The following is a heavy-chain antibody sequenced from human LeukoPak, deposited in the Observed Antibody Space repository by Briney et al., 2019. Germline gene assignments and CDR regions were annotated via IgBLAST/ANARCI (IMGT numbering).Heavy chain of an antibody. D-gene: IGHD2-21*01. J-gene: IGHJ4*02. CDR2: ISSSGSTI. V-gene: IGHV3-48*03. CDR1: GFTFSSYE. Sequence: PGGSLRLSCAASGFTFSSYEMNWVRQAPGKGLEWVSYISSSGSTIYYADSVKGRFTISRDNAKNSLYLQMNSLRAEDTAVYYWARERCDPIYYFDYRGQGTLVTGS. CDR3: ARERCDPIYYFDY.